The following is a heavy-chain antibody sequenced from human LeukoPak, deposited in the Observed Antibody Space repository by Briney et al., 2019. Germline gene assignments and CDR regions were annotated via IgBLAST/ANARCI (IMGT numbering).Heavy chain of an antibody. CDR1: GFTFSSYA. CDR3: AKKTAQVGVVVPPAMPDWFDP. V-gene: IGHV3-23*01. J-gene: IGHJ5*02. Sequence: GGSLRLSCAASGFTFSSYAMSWVRQAPGKGLEWVSAISGSGGSTYYADSVKGRFTISRDNSKNTLYLQMNSLRAEDTAVYYCAKKTAQVGVVVPPAMPDWFDPRGQGTLVTVSS. CDR2: ISGSGGST. D-gene: IGHD2-2*01.